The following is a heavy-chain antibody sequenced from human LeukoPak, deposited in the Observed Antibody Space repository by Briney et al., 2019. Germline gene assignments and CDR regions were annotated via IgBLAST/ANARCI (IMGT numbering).Heavy chain of an antibody. CDR1: GYIFTSYY. J-gene: IGHJ4*02. CDR2: INPSGGST. CDR3: ARLFIGYCSGGSCLLDY. Sequence: ASVKVSCKASGYIFTSYYMHWVRQAPGQGLEWMGIINPSGGSTSYAQKFQGRVTMTRDTSTSTVYMELSSLRSEDTAVYYCARLFIGYCSGGSCLLDYWGQGTLVTVSS. V-gene: IGHV1-46*01. D-gene: IGHD2-15*01.